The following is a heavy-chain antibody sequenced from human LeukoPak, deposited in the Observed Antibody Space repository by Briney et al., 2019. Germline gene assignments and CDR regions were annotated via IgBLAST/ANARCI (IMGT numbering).Heavy chain of an antibody. D-gene: IGHD3-22*01. V-gene: IGHV3-74*01. CDR2: INSDGSST. Sequence: GGSLRLSCAASGFTFSSYWMHWVRQAPGKGLVWVSRINSDGSSTSYADSVKGRFTISRDDAKNTVYLQMNSLRAEDTAVYYCARSLGSSGYQDYWGQGTLVTVSS. CDR3: ARSLGSSGYQDY. J-gene: IGHJ4*02. CDR1: GFTFSSYW.